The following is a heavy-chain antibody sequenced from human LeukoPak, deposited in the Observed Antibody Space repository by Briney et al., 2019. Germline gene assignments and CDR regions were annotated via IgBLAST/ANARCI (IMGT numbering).Heavy chain of an antibody. CDR3: AKDDQVGDSSGYYFSPGNYDY. Sequence: GGSLRLSCAASGFTFSSYAMSWVRQAPGKGLEWVSAISGSGGSTYYANSVKGRFTISRDNSKNTLYLQMDSLRAEDTAVYYCAKDDQVGDSSGYYFSPGNYDYWGQGTLVTVSS. J-gene: IGHJ4*02. V-gene: IGHV3-23*01. CDR2: ISGSGGST. CDR1: GFTFSSYA. D-gene: IGHD3-22*01.